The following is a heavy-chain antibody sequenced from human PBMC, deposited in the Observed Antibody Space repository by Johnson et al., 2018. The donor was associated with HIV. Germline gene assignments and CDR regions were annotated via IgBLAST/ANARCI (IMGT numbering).Heavy chain of an antibody. J-gene: IGHJ3*02. CDR1: GFTFSSYD. V-gene: IGHV3-13*01. CDR3: ARGPLFYYSSGLWAFDI. D-gene: IGHD3-10*01. Sequence: VQLMESGGGLVQPGGSLRLSCAASGFTFSSYDMHWVRQATGKGLEWVSAIGTAGDTYYPGSVKGRFTISRDNSKNTLYLQMSSLSAEDTAVYYCARGPLFYYSSGLWAFDIWGQGTTVTVSS. CDR2: IGTAGDT.